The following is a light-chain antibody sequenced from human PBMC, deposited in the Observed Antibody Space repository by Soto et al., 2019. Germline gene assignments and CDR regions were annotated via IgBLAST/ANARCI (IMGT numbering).Light chain of an antibody. J-gene: IGKJ1*01. CDR1: QGISSY. CDR3: QQYYSYPRT. V-gene: IGKV1-8*01. CDR2: AAS. Sequence: AIRMTQSPSSLSASTGDRVTITCRASQGISSYLAWYQQKPGKAPKLLIYAASTFQSGVPSRFSGSGSGTDYTLTTSCLQSEEFATYYCQQYYSYPRTFGQGTKVE.